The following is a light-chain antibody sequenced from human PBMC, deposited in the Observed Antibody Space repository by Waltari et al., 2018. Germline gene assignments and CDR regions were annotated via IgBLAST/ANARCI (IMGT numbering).Light chain of an antibody. Sequence: IVMTQSPATLSVSLGERATLSCRASQSVSSNLAWFQQKPGQAPRLLIFGASTRATDIPARFSGSGSGTDFTLTIGSLQSEDSAVYYCQQYNKWWTFGQGTKVEIK. J-gene: IGKJ1*01. CDR2: GAS. CDR1: QSVSSN. V-gene: IGKV3-15*01. CDR3: QQYNKWWT.